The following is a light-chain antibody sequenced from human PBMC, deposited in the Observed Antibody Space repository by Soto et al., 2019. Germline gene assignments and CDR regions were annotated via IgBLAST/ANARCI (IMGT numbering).Light chain of an antibody. CDR1: QSVNINY. J-gene: IGKJ3*01. V-gene: IGKV3-20*01. CDR3: QQYGSSQFT. Sequence: EIVLMQSPGTLSLSPGEGATLSCRASQSVNINYLAWYQQRPGQAPTVLIFDTSRRATGVPDRFSGSGSGTDFTLRISRVEPDDFAVYYCQQYGSSQFTFGPGTKVNIK. CDR2: DTS.